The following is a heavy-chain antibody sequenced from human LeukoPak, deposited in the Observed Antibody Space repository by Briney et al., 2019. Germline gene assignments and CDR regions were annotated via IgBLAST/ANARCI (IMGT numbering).Heavy chain of an antibody. D-gene: IGHD6-6*01. CDR1: GFNFSSYS. J-gene: IGHJ4*02. Sequence: GGSLRLSCAASGFNFSSYSMNWVRQAPGKGLEWVSFIGTSAAYIYYGDSMRGRFTISRDNAKNSLYLQMNSLRAEDTAVYYCARGSSGAYDYWGQGTLVTVSS. V-gene: IGHV3-21*04. CDR3: ARGSSGAYDY. CDR2: IGTSAAYI.